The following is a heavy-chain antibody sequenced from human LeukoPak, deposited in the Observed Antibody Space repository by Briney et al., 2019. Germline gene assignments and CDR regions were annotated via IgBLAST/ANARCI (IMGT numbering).Heavy chain of an antibody. CDR1: GFTFNRHG. J-gene: IGHJ4*02. CDR3: AKDRAAGHDYISDY. CDR2: ISYDGNYK. D-gene: IGHD4/OR15-4a*01. Sequence: GGSLRLSCAASGFTFNRHGRQWVRQAPGKGLEWVAVISYDGNYKYYPDSVKGRFTISRDNSKNTLYLQMNSLRAEDTAVYYCAKDRAAGHDYISDYWGQGTLVTVPS. V-gene: IGHV3-30*18.